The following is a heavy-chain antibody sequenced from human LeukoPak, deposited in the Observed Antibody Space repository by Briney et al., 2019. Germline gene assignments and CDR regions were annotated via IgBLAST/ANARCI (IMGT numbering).Heavy chain of an antibody. Sequence: SETLSPTCNVSGGSISGSRRYWGWVRQPPGGGLEWIGSIRYTGSTYYNPSLQSRLTISVDKSQNQFSLKLKSVTAADTSVYYCTRQLSWASDTGDSWGQGTLVTVSS. J-gene: IGHJ5*01. CDR3: TRQLSWASDTGDS. CDR2: IRYTGST. CDR1: GGSISGSRRY. V-gene: IGHV4-39*01. D-gene: IGHD6-13*01.